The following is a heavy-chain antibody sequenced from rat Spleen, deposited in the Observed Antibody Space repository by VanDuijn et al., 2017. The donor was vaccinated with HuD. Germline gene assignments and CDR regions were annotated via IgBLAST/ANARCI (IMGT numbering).Heavy chain of an antibody. CDR1: GLSFSNYD. CDR3: ARHYGEYSEYVMDA. V-gene: IGHV5-29*01. D-gene: IGHD1-11*01. CDR2: IIYDGSRT. J-gene: IGHJ2*01. Sequence: EVQLVESGGGLVQPGRSLKLSCAASGLSFSNYDMAWVRQAPTKGLEWVATIIYDGSRTYYRDSVEGRFTISRDNEKNTLYQQMDSLRSEDTATYYCARHYGEYSEYVMDAWRQGVMVTVSS.